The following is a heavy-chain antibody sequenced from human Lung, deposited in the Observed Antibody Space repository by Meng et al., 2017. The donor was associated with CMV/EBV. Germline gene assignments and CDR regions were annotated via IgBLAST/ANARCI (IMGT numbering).Heavy chain of an antibody. CDR1: GFTFDDYA. CDR2: ISWNSGSI. J-gene: IGHJ6*02. V-gene: IGHV3-9*01. Sequence: SXKISXAASGFTFDDYAMHWVRQAPGKGLEWVSGISWNSGSIGYADSVKGRFTISRDNAKNSLYLQMNSLRAEDTALYYCAKDIGGSAGYGMDFWGQGTXVNVYS. CDR3: AKDIGGSAGYGMDF.